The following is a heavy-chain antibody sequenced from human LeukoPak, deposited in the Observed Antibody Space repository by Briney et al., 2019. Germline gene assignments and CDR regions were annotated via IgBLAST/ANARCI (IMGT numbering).Heavy chain of an antibody. V-gene: IGHV1-2*06. CDR3: ARDPIGSRWPYYFDY. Sequence: ASVNVSCKASGYTFTGYYMHWVRQAPGQGLEWMGRINPNSGGTNYAQKFQGRVTMTRDTSISTAYMELSRLRSDDTAVYYCARDPIGSRWPYYFDYWGQGTLVTVSS. D-gene: IGHD6-13*01. CDR2: INPNSGGT. J-gene: IGHJ4*02. CDR1: GYTFTGYY.